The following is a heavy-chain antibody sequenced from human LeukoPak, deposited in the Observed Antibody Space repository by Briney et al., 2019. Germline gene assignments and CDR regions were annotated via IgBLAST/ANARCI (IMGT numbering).Heavy chain of an antibody. CDR1: GLILRGHA. Sequence: GGSLTLSCEASGLILRGHAMSWVRQAPGKGLEWVSGVGDSGEIERYADSVKGRFTISRDNFRNTVYLEMRSLRPEDTAVYYCAKGYSSGWTPFDYWGQGTQVTVSS. CDR3: AKGYSSGWTPFDY. V-gene: IGHV3-23*01. J-gene: IGHJ4*02. CDR2: VGDSGEIE. D-gene: IGHD6-19*01.